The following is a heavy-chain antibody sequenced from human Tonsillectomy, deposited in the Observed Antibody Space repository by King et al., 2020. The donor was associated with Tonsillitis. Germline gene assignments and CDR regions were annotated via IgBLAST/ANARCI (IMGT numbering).Heavy chain of an antibody. CDR3: ARRAGLAVAGTVHFDY. V-gene: IGHV1-8*01. D-gene: IGHD6-19*01. J-gene: IGHJ4*02. CDR2: MNPNSGNT. CDR1: GYTFSSSD. Sequence: VQLVESGAEVKKPGASVKVSCKASGYTFSSSDINWVRQATGQGLEWMGWMNPNSGNTGYAQKFQGRVTMTRDTSISTAYMELSSLKSEDTAVYYCARRAGLAVAGTVHFDYWGQGTLVTVSS.